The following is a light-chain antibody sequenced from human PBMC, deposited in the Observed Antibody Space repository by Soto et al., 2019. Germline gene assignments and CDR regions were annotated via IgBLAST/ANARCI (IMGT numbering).Light chain of an antibody. V-gene: IGKV3-20*01. Sequence: EIFLTQSRSSLSLSSGEVAILSCRASQSVRDRYLAWYQQKPGQAPSLLIYDTSTRATGVPDRFSGSGSGTDFALTISRVEPEDFAIYFCQQYGSSPGTFGQGTKVDIK. J-gene: IGKJ1*01. CDR1: QSVRDRY. CDR2: DTS. CDR3: QQYGSSPGT.